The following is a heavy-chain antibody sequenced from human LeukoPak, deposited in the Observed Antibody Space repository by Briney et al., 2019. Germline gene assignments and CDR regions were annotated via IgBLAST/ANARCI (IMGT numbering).Heavy chain of an antibody. J-gene: IGHJ4*02. CDR3: ARESYSSSWYYFDF. Sequence: GGSLRLSCAASGFTFSNYEMNWVRQAPGKGLEWVSYISSSGSSIKSADSVKGRFTISRDTAKNSLYLQMNSLRAEDTAVYHCARESYSSSWYYFDFWGQGTLVTVSS. V-gene: IGHV3-48*03. CDR2: ISSSGSSI. D-gene: IGHD6-13*01. CDR1: GFTFSNYE.